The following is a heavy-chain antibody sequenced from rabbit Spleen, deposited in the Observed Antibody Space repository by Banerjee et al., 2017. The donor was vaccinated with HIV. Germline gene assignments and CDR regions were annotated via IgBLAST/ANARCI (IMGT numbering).Heavy chain of an antibody. CDR2: INTGSGSV. CDR1: GFDLSTYYL. J-gene: IGHJ4*01. CDR3: ARGDSYGGDGCDL. Sequence: QEQLEESGGDLVKPGASLTLTCTASGFDLSTYYLMCWVRQAPGKGLEWIGCINTGSGSVYYASWVNGRFTISKTSSTTVTLQMTSQTAADTATYFCARGDSYGGDGCDLWGQGTLVTVS. V-gene: IGHV1S45*01. D-gene: IGHD4-2*01.